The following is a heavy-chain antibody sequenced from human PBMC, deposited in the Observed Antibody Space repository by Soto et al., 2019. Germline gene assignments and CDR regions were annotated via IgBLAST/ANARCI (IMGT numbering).Heavy chain of an antibody. J-gene: IGHJ6*03. CDR3: TRHGDYSYMEV. D-gene: IGHD7-27*01. V-gene: IGHV5-51*01. Sequence: PGESLKISCKGSGYSFTSYWIGWVRQMPGKGLEWMGIIYPGDSDTRYSPSFQGQVTISADKSISTAYLQWSSLKAAGTPMDYGTRHGDYSYMEVWGKGTTLTAS. CDR2: IYPGDSDT. CDR1: GYSFTSYW.